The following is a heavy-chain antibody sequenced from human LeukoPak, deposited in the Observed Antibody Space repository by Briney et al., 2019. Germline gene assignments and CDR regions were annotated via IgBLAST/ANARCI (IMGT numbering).Heavy chain of an antibody. Sequence: GGSLRLSCAASGFTFSDYYMSWIRQAPGKGLEWVSYISSSGSTIYYADSVKGRFTISRDNAKNSLSLQMNSLRVEDTAVYYCAKVAKYYYGSETYYFFEHWGQGTPVTAS. J-gene: IGHJ4*02. CDR1: GFTFSDYY. CDR2: ISSSGSTI. V-gene: IGHV3-11*04. D-gene: IGHD3-10*01. CDR3: AKVAKYYYGSETYYFFEH.